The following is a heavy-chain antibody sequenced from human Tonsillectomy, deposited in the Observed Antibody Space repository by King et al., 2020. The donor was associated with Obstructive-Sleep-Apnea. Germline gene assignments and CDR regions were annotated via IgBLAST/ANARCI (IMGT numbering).Heavy chain of an antibody. CDR3: ARDLYPLLWFGEPGYYFDC. J-gene: IGHJ4*02. V-gene: IGHV1-2*02. Sequence: VQLVESGAEVKKPGASVKVSCKASGYTFTGYDMHWVRQAPGQGLEWMGWINPNSGGTNYAQKFQGRVTMTRDTPISTAYMELSRLRSDDTDVYYCARDLYPLLWFGEPGYYFDCRRQRTLATVSS. CDR2: INPNSGGT. CDR1: GYTFTGYD. D-gene: IGHD3-10*01.